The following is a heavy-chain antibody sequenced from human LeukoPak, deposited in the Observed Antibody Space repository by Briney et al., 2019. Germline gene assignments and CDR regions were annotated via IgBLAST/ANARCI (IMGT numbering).Heavy chain of an antibody. CDR2: ITWDGDST. J-gene: IGHJ4*02. D-gene: IGHD3-3*01. CDR1: GFTFDDYA. CDR3: ARGFDFWSGSIPTTLDY. V-gene: IGHV3-43D*03. Sequence: GGSLRLSCAASGFTFDDYAMHWVRQAPGKGLEWVSLITWDGDSTYYADSVKGRFTISRDNSKNYLYLQMNSLRAEDTALYYCARGFDFWSGSIPTTLDYWGQGTLVTVSS.